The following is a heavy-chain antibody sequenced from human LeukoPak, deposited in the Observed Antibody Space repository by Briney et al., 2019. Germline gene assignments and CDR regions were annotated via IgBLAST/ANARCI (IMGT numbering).Heavy chain of an antibody. CDR2: ISGDGSDT. V-gene: IGHV3-74*03. CDR3: ARDLPFDP. J-gene: IGHJ5*02. Sequence: QSGGSLRLSCAASGFTFSTYWLHWVRQAPGKEMVWVSRISGDGSDTEYADSMKGRFTVSRDNAKNSLYLQMNSLRAEDTAVYYCARDLPFDPWGQGTLVTVSS. CDR1: GFTFSTYW.